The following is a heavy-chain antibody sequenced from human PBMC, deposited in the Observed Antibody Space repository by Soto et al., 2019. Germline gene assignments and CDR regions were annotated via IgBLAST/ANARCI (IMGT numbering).Heavy chain of an antibody. CDR1: GGSISSGDYY. V-gene: IGHV4-30-4*01. J-gene: IGHJ5*02. Sequence: QVQLQESGPGLVKPSQTLSLTCTVSGGSISSGDYYWSWIRQPPGKGLEWIGYIYYSGSTYYNPSLTSRVTISVDTSKNQFSLKLSSVTAADTAVYYCARGFSQYYYDSSGYYNNWFDPWGQGTLVTVSS. D-gene: IGHD3-22*01. CDR3: ARGFSQYYYDSSGYYNNWFDP. CDR2: IYYSGST.